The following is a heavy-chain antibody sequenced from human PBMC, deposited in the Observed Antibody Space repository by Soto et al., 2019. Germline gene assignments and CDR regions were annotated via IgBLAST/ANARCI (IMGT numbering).Heavy chain of an antibody. CDR2: IYSGGST. J-gene: IGHJ6*03. CDR1: GFTVSSNY. V-gene: IGHV3-66*01. Sequence: GGSLRLSCAASGFTVSSNYMSWVRQAPGKGLEWVSVIYSGGSTYYADSVKGRFTISRDNSKNTLYLQMNSLRAEDTAVYYCARAPEAVLRYFDWRDYYYMDVWGKGTTVTVSS. CDR3: ARAPEAVLRYFDWRDYYYMDV. D-gene: IGHD3-9*01.